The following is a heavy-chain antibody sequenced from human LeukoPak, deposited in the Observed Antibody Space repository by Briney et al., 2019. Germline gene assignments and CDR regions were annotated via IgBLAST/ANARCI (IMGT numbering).Heavy chain of an antibody. J-gene: IGHJ4*02. Sequence: GASLKVSCKASGYTFTSYAMHWVRQAPGQRLEWMGWINAGNGNTKYSQKFQGRVTITRDTSASTAYMELSSLRSEDTAVYYCARVGQQLGNDYWGQGTLVTVSS. V-gene: IGHV1-3*01. CDR2: INAGNGNT. D-gene: IGHD6-13*01. CDR1: GYTFTSYA. CDR3: ARVGQQLGNDY.